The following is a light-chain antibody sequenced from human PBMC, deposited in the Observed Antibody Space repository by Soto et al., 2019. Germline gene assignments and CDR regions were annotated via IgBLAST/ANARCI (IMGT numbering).Light chain of an antibody. Sequence: EIMMTQSPATLSVSPGERATLSCRASQSVKSSLAWYQQKPGQAPRLLISGASTRATGIPDRFSGSGSGTEFTLTISSLQSEDSAVYYCQHYNHWLWTFGQGTKWIS. V-gene: IGKV3-15*01. CDR2: GAS. CDR3: QHYNHWLWT. J-gene: IGKJ1*01. CDR1: QSVKSS.